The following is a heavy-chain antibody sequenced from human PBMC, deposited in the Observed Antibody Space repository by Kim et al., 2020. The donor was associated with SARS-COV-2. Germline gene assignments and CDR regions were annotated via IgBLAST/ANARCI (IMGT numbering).Heavy chain of an antibody. CDR3: AKEALPYGDQNYFDY. Sequence: DSVKGRFTISRDNAKNSLYLQMNSLRAEDTALYYCAKEALPYGDQNYFDYWGQGTLVTVSS. D-gene: IGHD4-17*01. J-gene: IGHJ4*02. V-gene: IGHV3-9*01.